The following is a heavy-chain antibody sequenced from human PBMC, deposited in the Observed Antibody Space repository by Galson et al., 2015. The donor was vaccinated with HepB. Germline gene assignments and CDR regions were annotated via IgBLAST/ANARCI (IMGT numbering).Heavy chain of an antibody. J-gene: IGHJ5*02. D-gene: IGHD2-21*01. V-gene: IGHV4-59*08. CDR2: FFHSGVT. CDR1: GGSVTSYY. Sequence: SETLSLTCTVSGGSVTSYYWSWIRQPPGQGLEWIGNFFHSGVTYFNPSLKSRVTISLDKSNNRFTLNLTSVTAADSATYYCARTQLQLPFNPFFVPWGQGILVTVSS. CDR3: ARTQLQLPFNPFFVP.